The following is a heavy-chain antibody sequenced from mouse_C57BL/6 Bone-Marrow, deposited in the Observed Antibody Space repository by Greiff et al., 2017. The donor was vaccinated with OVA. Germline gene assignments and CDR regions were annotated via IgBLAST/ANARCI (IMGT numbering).Heavy chain of an antibody. V-gene: IGHV1-81*01. Sequence: QVHVKQSGAELARPGASVKLSCKASGYTFTSYGISWVKQRTGQGLEWIGEIYPRSGNTYYNEKFKGKATLTADKSSSTAYMELRSLTSEDSAVYFCAAYYYGSVLDYWGQGTTLTVSS. CDR2: IYPRSGNT. J-gene: IGHJ2*01. CDR1: GYTFTSYG. D-gene: IGHD1-1*01. CDR3: AAYYYGSVLDY.